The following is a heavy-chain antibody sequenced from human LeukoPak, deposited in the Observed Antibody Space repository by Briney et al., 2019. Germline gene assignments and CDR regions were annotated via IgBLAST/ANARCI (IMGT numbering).Heavy chain of an antibody. CDR2: ISSSSSYI. D-gene: IGHD3-22*01. Sequence: GGSLRLSCAASGSTFSSYSMNWVRQAPGKGLEWVSSISSSSSYIYYADSVKGRFTISRDNAKNSLYLQMNSLRAEDTAVYYCARDPSSGYFPFFDYWGQGTLVTVSS. CDR3: ARDPSSGYFPFFDY. V-gene: IGHV3-21*01. CDR1: GSTFSSYS. J-gene: IGHJ4*02.